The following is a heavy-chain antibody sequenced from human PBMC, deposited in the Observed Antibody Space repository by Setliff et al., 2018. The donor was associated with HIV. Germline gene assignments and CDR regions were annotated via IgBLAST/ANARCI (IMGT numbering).Heavy chain of an antibody. V-gene: IGHV1-46*01. Sequence: GASVKVSCKASGYTFTTYYVHWVRQAPGQGLEWMGILNPSGDSTAYAQQFQGRVTMTRDTSTSTVYMELSSLRSEDTAVYYCARGSLLGYFDWLFPDWGQGTLVTVSS. J-gene: IGHJ4*02. CDR2: LNPSGDST. D-gene: IGHD3-9*01. CDR1: GYTFTTYY. CDR3: ARGSLLGYFDWLFPD.